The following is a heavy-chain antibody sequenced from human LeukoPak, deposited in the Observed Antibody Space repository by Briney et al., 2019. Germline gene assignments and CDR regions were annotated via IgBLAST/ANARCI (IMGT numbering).Heavy chain of an antibody. Sequence: ASVKVSCKASGYTFTSYAMNWVRQAPGQGLEWMGCINTNTGNPTYAQGFTGRFVFSLDTSVSTAYLQISSLKAEDTAVYYCAREEWELPAYSYGMDVWGQGTTVTVSS. V-gene: IGHV7-4-1*02. J-gene: IGHJ6*02. CDR1: GYTFTSYA. CDR3: AREEWELPAYSYGMDV. CDR2: INTNTGNP. D-gene: IGHD1-26*01.